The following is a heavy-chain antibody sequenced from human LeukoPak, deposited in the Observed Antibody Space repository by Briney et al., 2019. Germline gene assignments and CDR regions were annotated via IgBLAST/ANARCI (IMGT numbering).Heavy chain of an antibody. Sequence: GGSLRLSCAASGFTFSSYWMSWVRQAPGKGLQWVANIKQDGSEKYYVDSVKGRFTISRDISKNTLYLQMNSLRAEDTAVYYCAGGAVDGFDNWGQGTLVIVSS. V-gene: IGHV3-7*03. CDR2: IKQDGSEK. J-gene: IGHJ4*01. CDR3: AGGAVDGFDN. CDR1: GFTFSSYW. D-gene: IGHD6-19*01.